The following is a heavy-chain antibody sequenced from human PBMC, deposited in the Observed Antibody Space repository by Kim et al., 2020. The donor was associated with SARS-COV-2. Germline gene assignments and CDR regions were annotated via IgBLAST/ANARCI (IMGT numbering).Heavy chain of an antibody. Sequence: EQYYVDSVKGRFTISRDNAKNSLYLQMNSLRDEDTAMYYGARVQNNWFDPWGQGTLVMVSS. CDR3: ARVQNNWFDP. J-gene: IGHJ5*02. CDR2: EQ. V-gene: IGHV3-7*01.